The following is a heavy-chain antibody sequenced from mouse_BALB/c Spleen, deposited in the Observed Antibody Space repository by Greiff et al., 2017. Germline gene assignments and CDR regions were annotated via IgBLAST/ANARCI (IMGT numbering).Heavy chain of an antibody. CDR2: INSNGGST. D-gene: IGHD4-1*01. Sequence: EVHLVESGGGLVQPGGSLKLSCAASGFTFSSYGMSWVRQTPDKRLELVATINSNGGSTYYPDSVKGRFTISRDNAKNTLYLQMSSLKSEDTAMYYCARANWAYAMDYWGQGTSVTVSS. CDR3: ARANWAYAMDY. CDR1: GFTFSSYG. J-gene: IGHJ4*01. V-gene: IGHV5-6-3*01.